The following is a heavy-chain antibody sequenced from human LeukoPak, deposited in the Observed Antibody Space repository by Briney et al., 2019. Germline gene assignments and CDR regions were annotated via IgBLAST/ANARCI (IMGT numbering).Heavy chain of an antibody. CDR3: ARDAGAGYTP. J-gene: IGHJ4*02. Sequence: ASVKVSCKASGYTFTDYYLHWVRQAPGQGLEWMGWINPNTGGTNYAQMFQGRVTMTRDTSVSTAYMELSSLRPDDTAVYYCARDAGAGYTPWGQGTLVTVSS. CDR1: GYTFTDYY. V-gene: IGHV1-2*02. CDR2: INPNTGGT. D-gene: IGHD5-24*01.